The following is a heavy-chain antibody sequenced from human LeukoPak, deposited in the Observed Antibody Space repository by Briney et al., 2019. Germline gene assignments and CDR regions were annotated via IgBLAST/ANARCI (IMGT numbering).Heavy chain of an antibody. CDR2: ISSSSSYI. J-gene: IGHJ4*02. CDR3: ARDMYYYDSSGYYYLDY. V-gene: IGHV3-21*01. CDR1: GFTFSSYS. D-gene: IGHD3-22*01. Sequence: GGSLRLSCAASGFTFSSYSMNWVRQAPGEGLEWVSCISSSSSYIYYADSVKGRFTISRDNAKNSLYLQMNSLRAEDTAVYYCARDMYYYDSSGYYYLDYWGQGTLVTVSS.